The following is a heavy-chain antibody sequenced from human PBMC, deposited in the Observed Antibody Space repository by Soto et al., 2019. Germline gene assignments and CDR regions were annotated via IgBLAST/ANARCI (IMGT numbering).Heavy chain of an antibody. V-gene: IGHV1-69*01. CDR1: GGTFSSYA. D-gene: IGHD3-10*01. J-gene: IGHJ3*02. Sequence: QVQLVQSGAEVKKPGSSVKVSCKASGGTFSSYAISWVRQAPGQGLEWMGGIIPIFGTANYAQKFQGRVTITADESTSTAYMELSSLRSEDTAVYYCARDRGGYYYGSGSSRGRDDAFDIWGQGTMVTVSS. CDR3: ARDRGGYYYGSGSSRGRDDAFDI. CDR2: IIPIFGTA.